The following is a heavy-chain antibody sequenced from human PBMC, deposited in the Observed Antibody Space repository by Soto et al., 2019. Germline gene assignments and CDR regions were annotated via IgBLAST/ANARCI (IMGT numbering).Heavy chain of an antibody. CDR3: ARVANIEDAFDI. J-gene: IGHJ3*02. V-gene: IGHV3-53*02. CDR2: IYGGGST. CDR1: GFTVNSNY. Sequence: EVQLVETGGGLIQPGGSLRLSCAASGFTVNSNYMSWVRQAPGRGLEWVSVIYGGGSTYYADSVKGRFTISRDNSKNTVYLQMNSLRIEDTAMYYCARVANIEDAFDIWGQGTMVTVSS.